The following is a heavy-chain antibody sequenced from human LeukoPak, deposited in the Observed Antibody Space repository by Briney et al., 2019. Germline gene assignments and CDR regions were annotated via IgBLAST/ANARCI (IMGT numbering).Heavy chain of an antibody. CDR2: IRQDGSEK. CDR1: GFTFSSYA. J-gene: IGHJ4*02. Sequence: PGGSLRLSCAASGFTFSSYAMHWVRQAPGKGLEWVANIRQDGSEKYYVDSVKGRFTISRDNAKNSLYLQMNSLRAEDTAEYYCARDLPWQQLVDYWGQGTLVTVAS. V-gene: IGHV3-7*01. D-gene: IGHD6-13*01. CDR3: ARDLPWQQLVDY.